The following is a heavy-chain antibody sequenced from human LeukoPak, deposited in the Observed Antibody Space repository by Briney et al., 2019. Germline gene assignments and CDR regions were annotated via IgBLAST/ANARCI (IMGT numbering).Heavy chain of an antibody. CDR1: GFTFSSYA. CDR2: ISGSGGST. V-gene: IGHV3-23*01. J-gene: IGHJ4*02. Sequence: GGSLRLSCAASGFTFSSYAMSWVRQAPGNGLEWVSAISGSGGSTYYADSVKGRFTISRDNSKNTLYLQMNSLRAEDTAVYYCAKDNGMLVVCLGVDYWGQGTLVTVSS. D-gene: IGHD3-22*01. CDR3: AKDNGMLVVCLGVDY.